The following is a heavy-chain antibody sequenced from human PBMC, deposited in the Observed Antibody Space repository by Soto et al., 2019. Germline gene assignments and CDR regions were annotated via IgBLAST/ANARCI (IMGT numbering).Heavy chain of an antibody. CDR1: GGSIIDFY. CDR2: LYYTGST. J-gene: IGHJ6*02. V-gene: IGHV4-59*01. D-gene: IGHD3-3*01. CDR3: ARGGGYDFRSSQAPPIDV. Sequence: SETLSLTCNVSGGSIIDFYWSWIRQSPGKRLEWIGYLYYTGSTNYNPALKSRVTISPDTSKNQFSLKVRSVTAADTAVYYCARGGGYDFRSSQAPPIDVWGQGTTVTVS.